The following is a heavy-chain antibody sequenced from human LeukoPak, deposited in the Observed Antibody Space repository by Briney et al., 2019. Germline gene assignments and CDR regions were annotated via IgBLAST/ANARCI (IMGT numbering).Heavy chain of an antibody. CDR2: IYYSGST. J-gene: IGHJ5*02. CDR3: ARHAKANLRRGYSYGRGFDP. Sequence: SETLSLTCTVSGGSISSYYWSWIRQPPGKGLEWIGYIYYSGSTNYNPSLKSRVTISVDTSKNQFSLKLSSVTAADTAVYYCARHAKANLRRGYSYGRGFDPWGQGTLVTVSS. CDR1: GGSISSYY. D-gene: IGHD5-18*01. V-gene: IGHV4-59*08.